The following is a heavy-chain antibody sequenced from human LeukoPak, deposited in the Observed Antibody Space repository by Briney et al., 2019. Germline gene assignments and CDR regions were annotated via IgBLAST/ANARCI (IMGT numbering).Heavy chain of an antibody. D-gene: IGHD3-10*01. J-gene: IGHJ4*02. CDR1: GGSISSYY. V-gene: IGHV4-59*01. CDR3: ARLAVRGAPSYFDY. Sequence: PSETLSLTCTVSGGSISSYYWSWIRQPPGKGLEWIGYIYYSGSTNYNPSLKSRVTISVDTSKNQSSLKLSSVTAADTAVYYCARLAVRGAPSYFDYWGQGTLVTVSS. CDR2: IYYSGST.